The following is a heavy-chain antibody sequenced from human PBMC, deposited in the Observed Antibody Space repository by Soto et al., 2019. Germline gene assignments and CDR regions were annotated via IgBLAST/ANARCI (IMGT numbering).Heavy chain of an antibody. CDR3: ARVNDFWSGYFPDSPYYYYMDV. D-gene: IGHD3-3*01. CDR1: GFTFSSYA. Sequence: GGSLRLSCAASGFTFSSYAMSWVRQAPGKGLEWVSAISGSGGSTYYADSVKGRFTISRHNSKNTLYLQMNSLRAEDTAVYYCARVNDFWSGYFPDSPYYYYMDVWGKGTTVTVSS. CDR2: ISGSGGST. V-gene: IGHV3-23*01. J-gene: IGHJ6*03.